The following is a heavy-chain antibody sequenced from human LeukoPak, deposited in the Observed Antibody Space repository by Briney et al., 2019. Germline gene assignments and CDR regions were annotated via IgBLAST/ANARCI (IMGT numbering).Heavy chain of an antibody. CDR2: IYSGGST. V-gene: IGHV3-53*01. CDR1: GFTVSSNY. CDR3: AKDLPALEY. J-gene: IGHJ4*02. Sequence: GGSLRLSCAASGFTVSSNYMSRVRQAPGKGLEWVSVIYSGGSTYYADSVRGRFSISRDNSKNTVYLQLNSLRAEDTAVYYCAKDLPALEYWGQGTLVTVSS. D-gene: IGHD2-2*01.